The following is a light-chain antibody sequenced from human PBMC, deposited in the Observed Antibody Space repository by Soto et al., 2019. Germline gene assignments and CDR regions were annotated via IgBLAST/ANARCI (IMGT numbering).Light chain of an antibody. CDR1: QGTRND. V-gene: IGKV1-6*01. CDR3: LQDYSYPWT. Sequence: AIQMTQSPSSLSASVGARLTMTCRAIQGTRNDFGWYQQTPRKATKLLIYAASHLHSGVPSRFRGGGSGTDSTLTISSLQTEDFETYYCLQDYSYPWTFGQGTQVDIK. J-gene: IGKJ1*01. CDR2: AAS.